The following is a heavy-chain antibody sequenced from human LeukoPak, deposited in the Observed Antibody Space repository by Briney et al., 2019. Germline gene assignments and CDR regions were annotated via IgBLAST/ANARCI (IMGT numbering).Heavy chain of an antibody. CDR2: IRAYNGKK. Sequence: ASVKVSCKASGYTFTSYGISWVRQAPGQGLEWMGWIRAYNGKKNNAQKLQGRVTMTTDTSTSTAYMELRSLRSDDTAVYYCARDIAARPGISYYYYGMDVWGQGTTVTVSS. CDR1: GYTFTSYG. V-gene: IGHV1-18*01. CDR3: ARDIAARPGISYYYYGMDV. J-gene: IGHJ6*02. D-gene: IGHD6-6*01.